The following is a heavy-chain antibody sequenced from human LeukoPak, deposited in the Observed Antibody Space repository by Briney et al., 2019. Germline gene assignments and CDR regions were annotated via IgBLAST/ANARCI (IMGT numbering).Heavy chain of an antibody. CDR3: ARDHWVDSSSPHPFDI. CDR1: GYTFTSYG. V-gene: IGHV1-18*01. CDR2: ISAYNGNT. D-gene: IGHD6-13*01. Sequence: ASAKVSCKASGYTFTSYGISWVRQAPGQGLEWMGWISAYNGNTNYAQKLQGRVTMTTDTSTSTAYMELRSLRSDDTAVYYCARDHWVDSSSPHPFDIWGQGTMVTVSS. J-gene: IGHJ3*02.